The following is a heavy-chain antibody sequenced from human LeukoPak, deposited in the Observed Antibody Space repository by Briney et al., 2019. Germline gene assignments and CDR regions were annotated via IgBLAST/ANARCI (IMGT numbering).Heavy chain of an antibody. D-gene: IGHD5-18*01. J-gene: IGHJ4*02. Sequence: SEALFPTWTSSCCSINYYFRRLIREPPRKGLGLIWFNHYSGSTNYNPSLKGRVTISVDTSKNQFSLKLSSVTAADTAVYYCAREIGGHTYGYVPREVSYYFDYWGQGTLVTVSS. V-gene: IGHV4-59*01. CDR1: CCSINYYF. CDR3: AREIGGHTYGYVPREVSYYFDY. CDR2: NHYSGST.